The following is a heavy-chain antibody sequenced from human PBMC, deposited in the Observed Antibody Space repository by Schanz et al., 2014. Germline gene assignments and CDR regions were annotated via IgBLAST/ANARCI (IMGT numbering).Heavy chain of an antibody. J-gene: IGHJ5*02. V-gene: IGHV1-18*01. CDR2: ISAYTNNT. CDR3: AREVGLYDRGWFDP. D-gene: IGHD3-22*01. Sequence: GPEVKEPGASVKVSCEASRYTFNTYGLNWVRQAPGQGLEWMGWISAYTNNTNYAQKVQGRVTFTADKSSDTAYMELSSLRSEDTAVYYCAREVGLYDRGWFDPWGQGTLVTVSS. CDR1: RYTFNTYG.